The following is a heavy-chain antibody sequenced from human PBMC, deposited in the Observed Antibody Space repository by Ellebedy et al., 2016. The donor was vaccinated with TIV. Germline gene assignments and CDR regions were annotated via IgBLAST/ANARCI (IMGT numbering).Heavy chain of an antibody. J-gene: IGHJ4*02. CDR2: MNPNSGNT. CDR3: VRGGYYYGSASYYPFDY. CDR1: GYAFHRYD. D-gene: IGHD3-10*01. V-gene: IGHV1-8*01. Sequence: ASVKVSCXASGYAFHRYDINWVRQATGQGLEWMGLMNPNSGNTGYAQKFQGRVTVTRNTSISTAYMELSSLRSEDTAVYYCVRGGYYYGSASYYPFDYWGPGTLVTVAS.